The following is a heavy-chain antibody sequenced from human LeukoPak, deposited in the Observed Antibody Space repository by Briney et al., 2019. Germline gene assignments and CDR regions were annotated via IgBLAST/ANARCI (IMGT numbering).Heavy chain of an antibody. CDR3: ARGWSGYEEADAFDI. V-gene: IGHV3-13*01. Sequence: GGSLRLSCAASGFTFSSYDMHWVRQATGKGLEWVSAIGTAGDTYYPGSVKGRFTISRENAKNSLYLQMNSLRAGDTAVYYCARGWSGYEEADAFDIWGQGTMVTVSS. D-gene: IGHD5-12*01. CDR1: GFTFSSYD. CDR2: IGTAGDT. J-gene: IGHJ3*02.